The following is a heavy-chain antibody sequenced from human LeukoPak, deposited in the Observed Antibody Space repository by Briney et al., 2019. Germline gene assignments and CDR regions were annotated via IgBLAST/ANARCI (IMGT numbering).Heavy chain of an antibody. CDR2: IYTSGST. V-gene: IGHV4-61*02. CDR1: GASISSGSYY. D-gene: IGHD3-10*02. CDR3: ARGYYGRGDY. Sequence: TLSLTCTVSGASISSGSYYWSWIRQPAGKGLEWIGRIYTSGSTNYNPSLKSRVIISVDTSKNQFSLNLSSVTAADTAVYYCARGYYGRGDYWGQGTLVTVSS. J-gene: IGHJ4*02.